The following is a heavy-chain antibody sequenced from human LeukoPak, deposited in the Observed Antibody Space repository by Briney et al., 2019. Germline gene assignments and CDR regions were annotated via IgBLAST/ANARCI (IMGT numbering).Heavy chain of an antibody. J-gene: IGHJ5*02. CDR3: ARAFGCSGGSCYFRHNWFDP. CDR1: GGSFSGYY. CDR2: INHSGST. V-gene: IGHV4-34*01. D-gene: IGHD2-15*01. Sequence: SETLSLTCAVYGGSFSGYYWSWIRQPPGKGLEWIGEINHSGSTNYNPSLKSRVTISVDTSKNQFSLKLSSVTAADMAVYYCARAFGCSGGSCYFRHNWFDPWGQGTLVTVSS.